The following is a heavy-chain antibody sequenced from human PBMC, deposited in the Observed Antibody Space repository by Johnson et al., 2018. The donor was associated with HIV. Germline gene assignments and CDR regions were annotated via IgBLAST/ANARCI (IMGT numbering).Heavy chain of an antibody. CDR1: GFTFDDYA. J-gene: IGHJ3*02. CDR2: ISWNSGCI. Sequence: EVQLVESGGGLVQPGRSLRLSCAASGFTFDDYAMHWVRQAPGKGLEWVSSISWNSGCIGYADSVKGRFTISRDNAKSTLHLQMNSLSAEDTAVYYCAGGYGSGSGDAFDIWGQGTIVTVSS. D-gene: IGHD3-10*01. V-gene: IGHV3-9*01. CDR3: AGGYGSGSGDAFDI.